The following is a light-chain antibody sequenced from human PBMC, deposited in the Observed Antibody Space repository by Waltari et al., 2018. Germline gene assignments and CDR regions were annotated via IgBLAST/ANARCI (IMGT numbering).Light chain of an antibody. CDR1: SSDVGAYNS. CDR2: EVS. CDR3: SSYGGSNNFV. Sequence: QSALTQPPSASGSPGQSVTISCTGASSDVGAYNSVSWYQQHPGKAPKLMIYEVSKRPSGGPDRFSGSKSGNTASLTVSGLQGEDEADYYCSSYGGSNNFVFGTGTKVSVL. J-gene: IGLJ1*01. V-gene: IGLV2-8*01.